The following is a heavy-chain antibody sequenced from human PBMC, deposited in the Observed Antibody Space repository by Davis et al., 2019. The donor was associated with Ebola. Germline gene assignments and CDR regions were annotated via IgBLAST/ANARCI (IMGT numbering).Heavy chain of an antibody. Sequence: GESLKISCAASGFTFSNYAMHWVRQAPGKRLEWVAVVSHSERERFYGDSVKGRFTISRDNSENTLYLQMNSLTADDTSVYYCARAGFDEVLDYWGQGTPVTVSS. D-gene: IGHD3-3*01. CDR2: VSHSERER. V-gene: IGHV3-30*04. CDR3: ARAGFDEVLDY. J-gene: IGHJ4*02. CDR1: GFTFSNYA.